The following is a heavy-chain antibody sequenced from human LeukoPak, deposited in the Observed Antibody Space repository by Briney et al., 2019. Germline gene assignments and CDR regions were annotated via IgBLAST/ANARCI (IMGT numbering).Heavy chain of an antibody. J-gene: IGHJ4*02. CDR3: ARLYPPAIQPGYFDY. CDR2: INPSGGST. V-gene: IGHV1-46*01. Sequence: GASVKVSCKASGYTFTSYYMHWVRQAPGQGLEWMGIINPSGGSTSYAQKFQGRVTMTRDMSTSTVYMELSSLRSEDTAVYYCARLYPPAIQPGYFDYWGQGTLVTVSS. D-gene: IGHD5-18*01. CDR1: GYTFTSYY.